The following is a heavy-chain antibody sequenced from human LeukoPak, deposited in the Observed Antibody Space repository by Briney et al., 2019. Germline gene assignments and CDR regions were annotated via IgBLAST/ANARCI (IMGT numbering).Heavy chain of an antibody. V-gene: IGHV1-18*04. Sequence: ASVRVSCKASGYTFTTYTISWVRQAPGQGLEWLGWISAYNGNTYYAQRLQGRVTMTTDTSTTTAYMELRSLTSDDTAVYFCARGPHHFYGMDVWGQGTTVTVS. CDR1: GYTFTTYT. CDR2: ISAYNGNT. J-gene: IGHJ6*02. D-gene: IGHD1-14*01. CDR3: ARGPHHFYGMDV.